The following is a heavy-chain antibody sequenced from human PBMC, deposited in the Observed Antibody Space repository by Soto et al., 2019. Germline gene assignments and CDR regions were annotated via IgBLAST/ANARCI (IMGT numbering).Heavy chain of an antibody. D-gene: IGHD6-19*01. Sequence: GGSLRLSCVGSGFTFSNYWMHWVRQAPGKGLEWVSRVKSDGSSTSYADSVKGRFTISRDNAKNTLYLQMNSLRAEDTAVYYCARDPYSSGWFDYWGQGTLVTVS. V-gene: IGHV3-74*01. CDR1: GFTFSNYW. CDR2: VKSDGSST. CDR3: ARDPYSSGWFDY. J-gene: IGHJ4*02.